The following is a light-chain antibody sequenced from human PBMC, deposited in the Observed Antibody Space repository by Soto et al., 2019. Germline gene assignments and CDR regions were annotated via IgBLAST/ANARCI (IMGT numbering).Light chain of an antibody. Sequence: SYELTQPPSVSVAPGKTARITCGGNNIGSKSVHWYQQKPGQAPVLVIYYDSDRPSGSPERFSGSNSVNTATLTISRVEAGDEADYYCQVWDSSSDHVVFGGGTKVTVL. J-gene: IGLJ2*01. CDR2: YDS. V-gene: IGLV3-21*04. CDR1: NIGSKS. CDR3: QVWDSSSDHVV.